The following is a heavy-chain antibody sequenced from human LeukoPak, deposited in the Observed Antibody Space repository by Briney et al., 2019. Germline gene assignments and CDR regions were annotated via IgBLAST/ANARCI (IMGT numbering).Heavy chain of an antibody. V-gene: IGHV4-39*07. CDR3: VRDTGQWLCDY. D-gene: IGHD6-19*01. CDR2: IQYNGIL. Sequence: PSETLSLTCTVSGGSITTSGYLWGWVRQSPGKGLEWMGSIQYNGILHHNPTLKSRVTISRDTSKNQFSLELSSVTAADTAMYYCVRDTGQWLCDYWGQGILVTVST. CDR1: GGSITTSGYL. J-gene: IGHJ4*02.